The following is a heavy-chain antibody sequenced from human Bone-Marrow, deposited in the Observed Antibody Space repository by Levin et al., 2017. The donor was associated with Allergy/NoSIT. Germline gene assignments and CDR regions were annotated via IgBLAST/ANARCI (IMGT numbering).Heavy chain of an antibody. J-gene: IGHJ3*02. V-gene: IGHV1-69*04. D-gene: IGHD3-22*01. CDR2: IIPILGVV. CDR3: ARDQDYYQSSGHNDAYDI. Sequence: GGSLRLSCKASGGAVSGTVISWVRQAPGQGLEWMGRIIPILGVVNYAQKFQGRVTITADKSTNTAYMELTSLRSEDTALYYCARDQDYYQSSGHNDAYDIWGQGTLVTVSS. CDR1: GGAVSGTV.